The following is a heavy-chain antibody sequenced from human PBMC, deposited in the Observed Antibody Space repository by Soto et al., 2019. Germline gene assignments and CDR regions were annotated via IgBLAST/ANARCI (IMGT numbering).Heavy chain of an antibody. CDR2: VYNSWNT. J-gene: IGHJ3*02. CDR3: TRPNQGDYAFDI. CDR1: DGSISSYY. V-gene: IGHV4-59*01. Sequence: PSETLSLTCYVSDGSISSYYWSWIRQPPGKGLEWIGYVYNSWNTYYNPSLESRVTISVETSKNQISLKLRSVTAADTAVYYCTRPNQGDYAFDIWGHGTMVTVSS. D-gene: IGHD2-21*02.